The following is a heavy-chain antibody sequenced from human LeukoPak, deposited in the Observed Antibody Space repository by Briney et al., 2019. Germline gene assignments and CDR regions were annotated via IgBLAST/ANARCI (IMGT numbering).Heavy chain of an antibody. CDR2: IYYSGST. J-gene: IGHJ6*02. CDR3: ARGSRSLFTGMDV. CDR1: GGSVITTSYY. D-gene: IGHD3-3*01. V-gene: IGHV4-39*07. Sequence: SETLSLTCTVSGGSVITTSYYWGWIRQPPGKGLEWIGAIYYSGSTYYNPSLQSRVTISVDTSKNQFSLKLSSVTAADTAVYYCARGSRSLFTGMDVWGQGTTVTVSS.